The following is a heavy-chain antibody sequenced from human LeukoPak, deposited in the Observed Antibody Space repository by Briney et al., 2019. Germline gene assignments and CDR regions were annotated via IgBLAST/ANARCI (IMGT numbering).Heavy chain of an antibody. CDR3: ASEVEGYDSSKPFY. V-gene: IGHV3-33*01. D-gene: IGHD3-22*01. J-gene: IGHJ4*02. CDR2: IWYDGRNK. CDR1: GFTFSSYG. Sequence: PGRSLRLSCAASGFTFSSYGMHRVRQAPGKGLEWVAVIWYDGRNKYYADSVKGRFTISRDNSKNTLYLQMNSLRAEDTAVYYCASEVEGYDSSKPFYWGQGTLVTVSS.